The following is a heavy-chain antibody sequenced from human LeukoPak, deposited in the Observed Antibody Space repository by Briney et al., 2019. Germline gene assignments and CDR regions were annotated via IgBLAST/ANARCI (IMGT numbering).Heavy chain of an antibody. V-gene: IGHV3-48*03. CDR1: GFTFSSLE. D-gene: IGHD2-15*01. Sequence: GGSLRLSCTVSGFTFSSLEMNWVRQAPGKGLEWLAYISTDSGETIYYADAVDGRFTISRDNAKNSLYLQMNSLRAEDTAIYYCAKEREAYCSGGSCYGSDKLFPADYWGQGTLVTVSS. CDR2: ISTDSGETI. CDR3: AKEREAYCSGGSCYGSDKLFPADY. J-gene: IGHJ4*02.